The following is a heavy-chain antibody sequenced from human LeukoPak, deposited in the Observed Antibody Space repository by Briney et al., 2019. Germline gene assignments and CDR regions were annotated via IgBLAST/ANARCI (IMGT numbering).Heavy chain of an antibody. CDR3: ARGTAVPYLDS. Sequence: ASVKVSCKASGYTFTGRYMHWVGQAPGRGLEWMGWSNPNSGDTSYAQKFQGRVTMTRDTSISTTYMELRSLRSDDTAVFYCARGTAVPYLDSWGQGTLVTVSS. J-gene: IGHJ4*02. CDR2: SNPNSGDT. D-gene: IGHD6-25*01. V-gene: IGHV1-2*02. CDR1: GYTFTGRY.